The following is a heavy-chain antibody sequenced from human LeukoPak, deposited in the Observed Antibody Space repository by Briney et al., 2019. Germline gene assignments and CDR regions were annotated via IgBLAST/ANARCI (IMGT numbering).Heavy chain of an antibody. D-gene: IGHD6-13*01. CDR1: GFTFDDYA. CDR2: ISWNSGSI. V-gene: IGHV3-9*01. CDR3: AKDKRQQLAIDY. Sequence: GGSLRLSCAASGFTFDDYAMHWVRHAPGKGLEWVSGISWNSGSIGYADSVKGRFTISRDNAKNSLYLQMNSLRAEDTALYYCAKDKRQQLAIDYWGQGTLVTVSS. J-gene: IGHJ4*02.